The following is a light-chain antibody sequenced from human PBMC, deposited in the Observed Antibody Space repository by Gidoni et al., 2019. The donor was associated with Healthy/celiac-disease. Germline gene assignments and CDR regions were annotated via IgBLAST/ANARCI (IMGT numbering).Light chain of an antibody. CDR2: EVS. Sequence: QSALTQPASVSGSPGQSITISCTGTSSDVGGYNYVSWYQQHPGKAPKLMIYEVSKRPSGVSNRFSASKSGNTASLTISGLQAEDEADYYCSSYTSSSTEFGGGTKLTVL. CDR3: SSYTSSSTE. J-gene: IGLJ2*01. CDR1: SSDVGGYNY. V-gene: IGLV2-14*01.